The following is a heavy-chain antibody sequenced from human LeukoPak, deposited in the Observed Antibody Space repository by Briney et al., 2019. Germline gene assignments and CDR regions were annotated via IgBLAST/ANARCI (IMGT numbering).Heavy chain of an antibody. CDR2: INSDGSWT. J-gene: IGHJ4*02. V-gene: IGHV3-74*01. CDR3: VSFYETY. CDR1: GNYW. D-gene: IGHD2/OR15-2a*01. Sequence: PGGSLRLSCAASGNYWMRWVRQAPGKGLVWVSHINSDGSWTSHADSVKGRFTISKDNAKNTVYLQMNSLRAEDTAVYYCVSFYETYWGRGTLVTVSS.